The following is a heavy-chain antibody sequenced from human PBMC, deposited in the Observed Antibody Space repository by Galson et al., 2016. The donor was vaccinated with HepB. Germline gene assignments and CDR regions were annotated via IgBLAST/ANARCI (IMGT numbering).Heavy chain of an antibody. Sequence: SVKVSCKVSGYTLTELSMQWVQQAPGKGLEWMGGFDPEDGETIYAQKFQGRVTMTEDTSTDTAYMELIGLRSEDTAVYYCAMLRHGSGWYDYGMDVWGQGTTVTGSS. V-gene: IGHV1-24*01. CDR1: GYTLTELS. J-gene: IGHJ6*02. CDR2: FDPEDGET. CDR3: AMLRHGSGWYDYGMDV. D-gene: IGHD6-19*01.